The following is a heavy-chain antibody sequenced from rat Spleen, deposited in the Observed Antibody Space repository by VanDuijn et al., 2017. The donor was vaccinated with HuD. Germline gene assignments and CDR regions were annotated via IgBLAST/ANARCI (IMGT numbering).Heavy chain of an antibody. CDR1: GFTFENYW. CDR2: ISNTGGTT. CDR3: TRGNYGGYDFDY. Sequence: EVQLVESGGGLVQPGRSLKLSCETSGFTFENYWMTWIRQAPGKGLEWVASISNTGGTTNYPDSVRGRFTISRDNAKSTLYLQMNGLRAEDTATYYCTRGNYGGYDFDYWGQGVMVTVSS. J-gene: IGHJ2*01. V-gene: IGHV5-31*01. D-gene: IGHD1-11*01.